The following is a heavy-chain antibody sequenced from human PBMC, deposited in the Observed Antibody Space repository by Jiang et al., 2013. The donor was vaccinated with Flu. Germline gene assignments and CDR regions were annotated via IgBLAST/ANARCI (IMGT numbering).Heavy chain of an antibody. CDR2: N. J-gene: IGHJ5*02. V-gene: IGHV6-1*01. CDR3: ARDISSRRIAVAGSDYWFDP. D-gene: IGHD6-19*01. Sequence: NDYAVSVKSTITINPDTSKNQXSLQLNSVTPEDTAVYYCARDISSRRIAVAGSDYWFDPWGQGTLVTVSS.